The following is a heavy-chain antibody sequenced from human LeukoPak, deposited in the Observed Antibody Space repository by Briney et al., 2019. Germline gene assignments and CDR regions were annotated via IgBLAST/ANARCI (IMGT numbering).Heavy chain of an antibody. Sequence: PGGSLSLSCAASGFTFSSYEMNWVRHAPRKGLEWVSYIISSGSTIYYADSVKGRFTISRDNAKNSLYLQMNSLRAEDTSVYYCARDKFSGYYLEFDYWGQGTLVTVSS. D-gene: IGHD3-22*01. CDR1: GFTFSSYE. J-gene: IGHJ4*02. CDR3: ARDKFSGYYLEFDY. CDR2: IISSGSTI. V-gene: IGHV3-48*03.